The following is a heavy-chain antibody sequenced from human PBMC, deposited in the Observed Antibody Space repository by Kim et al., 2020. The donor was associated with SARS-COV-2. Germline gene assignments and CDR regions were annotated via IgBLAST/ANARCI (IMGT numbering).Heavy chain of an antibody. CDR1: GGTFSSYA. CDR3: AIRVHPRMLSIFDY. D-gene: IGHD3-16*02. Sequence: SVKVSCKASGGTFSSYAISWVRQAPGQGLEWMGGIIPIFGTANYAQKFQGRVTITADESTNTAYMELSSLRSEDTAVYYCAIRVHPRMLSIFDYWGQGTLVTVSS. CDR2: IIPIFGTA. V-gene: IGHV1-69*13. J-gene: IGHJ4*02.